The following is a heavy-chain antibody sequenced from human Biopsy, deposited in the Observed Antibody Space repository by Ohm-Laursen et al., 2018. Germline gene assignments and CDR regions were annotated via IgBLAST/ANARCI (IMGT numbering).Heavy chain of an antibody. CDR1: GYSIIPSGPEN. CDR2: IYSGGNT. V-gene: IGHV4-61*01. Sequence: GTLSLTCTLSGYSIIPSGPENWSWIRQPPGQGLQYIGFIYSGGNTNYNPSLRSRVTMSVDTSKNQFSLRLNSVTAADTAVYYCAGGMRTTGWPYFDYWGQGILVTVSS. CDR3: AGGMRTTGWPYFDY. D-gene: IGHD2/OR15-2a*01. J-gene: IGHJ4*02.